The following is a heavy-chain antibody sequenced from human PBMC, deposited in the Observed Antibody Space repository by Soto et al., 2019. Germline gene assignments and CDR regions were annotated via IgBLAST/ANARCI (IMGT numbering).Heavy chain of an antibody. V-gene: IGHV1-69*13. CDR3: ARDHSRHGLGYRIVGP. D-gene: IGHD5-12*01. CDR1: GGTFSSYA. J-gene: IGHJ5*02. Sequence: SVKVSCKASGGTFSSYAISWVRQAPGQGLEWMGGIIPIFGTANYAQKFQGRVTITADESTSTAYMELSSLRSEDTAVYYCARDHSRHGLGYRIVGPWGQGTLVTVSS. CDR2: IIPIFGTA.